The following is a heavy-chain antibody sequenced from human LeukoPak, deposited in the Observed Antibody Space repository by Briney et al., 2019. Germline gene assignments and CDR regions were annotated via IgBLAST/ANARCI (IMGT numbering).Heavy chain of an antibody. CDR2: IYYSGST. Sequence: SETLSLTCTVSGGSISSYYWSWIRQPPGKGLEWIGCIYYSGSTNYNPSLKSRVTISVDTSKNQFSLKLSSVTAADTAVYYCARERITMVRGVIIGGYYFDYWGQGTLVTVSS. D-gene: IGHD3-10*01. V-gene: IGHV4-59*01. CDR3: ARERITMVRGVIIGGYYFDY. CDR1: GGSISSYY. J-gene: IGHJ4*02.